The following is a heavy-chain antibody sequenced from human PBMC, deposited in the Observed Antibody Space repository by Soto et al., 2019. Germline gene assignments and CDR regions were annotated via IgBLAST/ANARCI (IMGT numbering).Heavy chain of an antibody. D-gene: IGHD3-3*01. V-gene: IGHV3-21*01. Sequence: PGGSLRLSCAASGFTFSSYSMNWVRQAPGKGLEWVSSISSSSSYIYYADSVKGRFNISRDNAKNSLYLQMNSLRAEDTAVYYCARGVGYDFWSGYYTNNYYYYMDVWGKGTTVTVSS. CDR2: ISSSSSYI. CDR1: GFTFSSYS. CDR3: ARGVGYDFWSGYYTNNYYYYMDV. J-gene: IGHJ6*03.